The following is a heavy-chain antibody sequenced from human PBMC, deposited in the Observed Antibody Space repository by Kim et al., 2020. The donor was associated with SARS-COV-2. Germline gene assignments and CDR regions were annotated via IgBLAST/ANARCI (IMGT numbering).Heavy chain of an antibody. CDR1: GYTFTSYG. Sequence: ASVKVSCKASGYTFTSYGISWVRQAPGQGLEWMGWISAYNGNTNYAQKLQGRVTMTTDTTTSTAYMELRSLRSDDTAVYYCARNYYGSGSYYNDADYYYYCMDVWGQGTTVTVSS. CDR2: ISAYNGNT. D-gene: IGHD3-10*01. V-gene: IGHV1-18*01. J-gene: IGHJ6*02. CDR3: ARNYYGSGSYYNDADYYYYCMDV.